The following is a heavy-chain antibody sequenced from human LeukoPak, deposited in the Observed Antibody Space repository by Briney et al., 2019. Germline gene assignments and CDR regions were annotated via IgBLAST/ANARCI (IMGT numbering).Heavy chain of an antibody. CDR1: GYTFTSYG. Sequence: ASVKVSCKASGYTFTSYGISWVRQAPGQGLEWMGWISGYNGYTHYEHNLQGRVTMTTDTSTSTGYIELRSLRSDDTAVYYCARDEARYSSGYYPNWFDPWGQGTLVTVSS. CDR3: ARDEARYSSGYYPNWFDP. CDR2: ISGYNGYT. J-gene: IGHJ5*02. D-gene: IGHD3-22*01. V-gene: IGHV1-18*01.